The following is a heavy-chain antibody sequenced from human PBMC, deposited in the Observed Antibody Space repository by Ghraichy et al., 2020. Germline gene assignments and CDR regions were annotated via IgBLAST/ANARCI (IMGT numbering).Heavy chain of an antibody. V-gene: IGHV3-30-3*01. J-gene: IGHJ6*02. D-gene: IGHD3-22*01. CDR1: GFTFSSYG. Sequence: GGSLRLSCAASGFTFSSYGIHWVRQAPGKGLEWVAVISYDGSNKYHAETVKGRFTISRDNSKNTLYLQMNSLRAEDTAVYYCARAGSTYSSLSQTLFDTGVDVWGQGTTVTVSS. CDR2: ISYDGSNK. CDR3: ARAGSTYSSLSQTLFDTGVDV.